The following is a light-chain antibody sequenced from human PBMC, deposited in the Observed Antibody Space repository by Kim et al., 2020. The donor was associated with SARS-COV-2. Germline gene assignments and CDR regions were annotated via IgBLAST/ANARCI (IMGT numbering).Light chain of an antibody. V-gene: IGKV1-5*01. J-gene: IGKJ1*01. Sequence: ASVGERVTITCRASQSISSWLAWYQQKPGEAPKLLIYDASSVESGVPSRFSGSGSGTGFTLTISSLQPDDFATYYCQQYNGYPLTFGQGTKVEIK. CDR1: QSISSW. CDR2: DAS. CDR3: QQYNGYPLT.